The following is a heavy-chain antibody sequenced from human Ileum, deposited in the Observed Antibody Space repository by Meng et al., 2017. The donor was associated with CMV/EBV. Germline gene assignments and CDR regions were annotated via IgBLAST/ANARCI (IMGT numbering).Heavy chain of an antibody. D-gene: IGHD3-10*01. V-gene: IGHV4-59*08. CDR3: ARGFGSTIPRRFDP. Sequence: SETLSLTCTISDGSINDYSWSWIRQSPGGGLECIAYIFSNGKTNYNPSLESRVTISLDTSKNQVSLELTSVTAADTAVYFCARGFGSTIPRRFDPWGQGTLVTVSS. J-gene: IGHJ5*02. CDR1: DGSINDYS. CDR2: IFSNGKT.